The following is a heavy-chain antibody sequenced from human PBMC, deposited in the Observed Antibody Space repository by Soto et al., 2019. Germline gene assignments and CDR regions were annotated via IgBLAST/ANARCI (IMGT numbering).Heavy chain of an antibody. CDR1: GYTFTSYA. CDR2: INAGNGNT. Sequence: ASVKVSCKASGYTFTSYAMHWVRQAPGQRLEWIGWINAGNGNTKYSQKFQGRVTITRDTSASTAYMELSSLRSEDTAVYYCARVGGCSGGSCYFGWFDPWGQGTLVTVSS. J-gene: IGHJ5*02. D-gene: IGHD2-15*01. CDR3: ARVGGCSGGSCYFGWFDP. V-gene: IGHV1-3*01.